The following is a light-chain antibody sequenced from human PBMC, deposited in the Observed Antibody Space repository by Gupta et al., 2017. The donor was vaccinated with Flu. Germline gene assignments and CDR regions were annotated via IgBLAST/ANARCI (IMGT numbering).Light chain of an antibody. V-gene: IGKV3-15*01. J-gene: IGKJ4*01. Sequence: SPATLSVSPGERATLSCRASQSVNSNLEWYQQKPGQAPRLLIYDASTRANGIPDRFSGSGSGTEFTLTISSRQSEDFALYYWQQDDDLHSFGGGTTVEIK. CDR1: QSVNSN. CDR3: QQDDDLHS. CDR2: DAS.